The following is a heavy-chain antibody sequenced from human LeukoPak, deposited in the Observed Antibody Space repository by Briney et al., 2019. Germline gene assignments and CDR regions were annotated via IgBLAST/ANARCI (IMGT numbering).Heavy chain of an antibody. V-gene: IGHV5-51*01. D-gene: IGHD5-18*01. CDR3: ARPRGYSYGQGEILGIDY. CDR1: GYTFTNQW. CDR2: IYPIDSDT. J-gene: IGHJ4*02. Sequence: GESLKISCTASGYTFTNQWIGWVRQMPGKGLEWMGIIYPIDSDTRYSPSFQGQVTISADKSISTAYLQWSSLKASDTAMYYCARPRGYSYGQGEILGIDYWGQGTLVTVSS.